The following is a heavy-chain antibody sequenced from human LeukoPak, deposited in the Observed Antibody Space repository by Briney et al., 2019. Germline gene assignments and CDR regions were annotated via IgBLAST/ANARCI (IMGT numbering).Heavy chain of an antibody. CDR3: ARGQEQFSSPWQWGPRRKNFYYYGMDV. V-gene: IGHV3-66*01. CDR1: GFTVSSSS. J-gene: IGHJ6*02. CDR2: ISSDGNT. D-gene: IGHD6-19*01. Sequence: GGSLRLSCAASGFTVSSSSMNWVRLGPGKGLEWVSVISSDGNTYYADSVKGRFTITRDNSRNTLSLQMHGLRADDTAVYYCARGQEQFSSPWQWGPRRKNFYYYGMDVWGQGTTVTVSS.